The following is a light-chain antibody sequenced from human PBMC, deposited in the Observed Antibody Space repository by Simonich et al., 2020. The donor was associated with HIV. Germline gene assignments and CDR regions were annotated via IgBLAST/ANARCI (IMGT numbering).Light chain of an antibody. V-gene: IGLV2-11*01. Sequence: QSALTQPRSVSGSPGQSVTISCTGTSSDVGGYNYFSWYQHHPGKAPKLMIYDVTKRPSGVPDRFSGSKSGNTASLTISGLQAEDEADYFCCSYAGSYTYVIFGTGTMLTVL. J-gene: IGLJ2*01. CDR1: SSDVGGYNY. CDR3: CSYAGSYTYVI. CDR2: DVT.